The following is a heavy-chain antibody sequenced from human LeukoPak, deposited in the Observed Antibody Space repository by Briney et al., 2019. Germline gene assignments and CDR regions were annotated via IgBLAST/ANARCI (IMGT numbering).Heavy chain of an antibody. V-gene: IGHV3-48*01. CDR1: GEFTFSVYS. CDR2: ISSRSSTI. Sequence: GGSLRLSCAASGEFTFSVYSMNWVRQAPGKGLEWVSYISSRSSTIYYADSVKGRFTISRDNSKNTLYLQMNSLRAEDTAVYYCAKAAITLYYYYGMDVWGQGTTVTVSS. J-gene: IGHJ6*02. CDR3: AKAAITLYYYYGMDV. D-gene: IGHD5-24*01.